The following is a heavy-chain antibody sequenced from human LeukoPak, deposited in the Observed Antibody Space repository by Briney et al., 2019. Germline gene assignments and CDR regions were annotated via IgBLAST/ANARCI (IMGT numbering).Heavy chain of an antibody. CDR2: TYYRSKWYN. D-gene: IGHD1-26*01. V-gene: IGHV6-1*01. Sequence: SQTLSLTCAISGDSVSSNSAAWNWIRQSPSRGLEWLGRTYYRSKWYNDYSVSVKSRITISPDTSKNQFSLQLNSVTPEDAAVYYCARSRGAGSVGYLDYWGQGTLVTVSS. J-gene: IGHJ4*02. CDR3: ARSRGAGSVGYLDY. CDR1: GDSVSSNSAA.